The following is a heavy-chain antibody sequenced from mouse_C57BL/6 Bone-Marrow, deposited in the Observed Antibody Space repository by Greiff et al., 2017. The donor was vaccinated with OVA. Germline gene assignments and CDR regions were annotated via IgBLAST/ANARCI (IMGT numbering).Heavy chain of an antibody. CDR1: GFTFSDYG. Sequence: EVMLVESGGGLVKPGGSLKLSCAASGFTFSDYGMHWVRQAPEKGLEWVAYISSGSSTIYYADTVKGRFTISRDNAKNTLFLQMTSLRSEDTAMYYCASPYYCGSSYMYFDVWGTGTTVTVSS. CDR2: ISSGSSTI. D-gene: IGHD1-1*01. CDR3: ASPYYCGSSYMYFDV. V-gene: IGHV5-17*01. J-gene: IGHJ1*03.